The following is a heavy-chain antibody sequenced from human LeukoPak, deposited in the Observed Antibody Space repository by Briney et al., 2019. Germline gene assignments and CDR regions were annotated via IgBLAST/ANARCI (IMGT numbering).Heavy chain of an antibody. CDR2: IRYDGSAK. D-gene: IGHD6-13*01. CDR3: ARDIADIAAAAMYYFDY. V-gene: IGHV3-30*02. Sequence: GGSLRLSCAASRFTFSSYGMHWVRQAPGKGLEWVAFIRYDGSAKYYTDSVKGRFTISRDNSKNTLYLQMNSLRAEDTAVYYCARDIADIAAAAMYYFDYWGQGTLVTVSS. CDR1: RFTFSSYG. J-gene: IGHJ4*02.